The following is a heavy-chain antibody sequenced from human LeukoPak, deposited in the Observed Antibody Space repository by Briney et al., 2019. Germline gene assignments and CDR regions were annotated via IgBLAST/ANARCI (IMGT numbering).Heavy chain of an antibody. CDR1: GFTFSSYA. D-gene: IGHD2-2*02. V-gene: IGHV3-23*01. CDR3: AKHILVPAAIGLSGAFDI. Sequence: GGSLRLSCAASGFTFSSYAMSWVRQAPGKGLEWVSAISGSGGSTYYADSVKGRFTISRDNSKNTLYLRMNSLRAEDTAVYYCAKHILVPAAIGLSGAFDIWGQGTMVTVSS. CDR2: ISGSGGST. J-gene: IGHJ3*02.